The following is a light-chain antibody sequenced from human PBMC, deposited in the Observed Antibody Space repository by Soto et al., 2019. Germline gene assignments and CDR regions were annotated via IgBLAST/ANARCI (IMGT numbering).Light chain of an antibody. Sequence: DIQLTQSPSSLPASVGDRVTITCQASQDISNYLNWYQQKRGKAPELXINDASNLEMGVPSRFSGVGSGTDCTFTISSLQPEDIATYFCQQYDSLPITFGQGTRLEIK. CDR1: QDISNY. V-gene: IGKV1-33*01. CDR2: DAS. J-gene: IGKJ5*01. CDR3: QQYDSLPIT.